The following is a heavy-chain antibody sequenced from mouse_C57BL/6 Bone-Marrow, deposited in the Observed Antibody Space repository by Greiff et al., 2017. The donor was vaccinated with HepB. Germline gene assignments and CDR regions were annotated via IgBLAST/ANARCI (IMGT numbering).Heavy chain of an antibody. CDR1: GYTFTDYE. V-gene: IGHV1-15*01. J-gene: IGHJ4*01. Sequence: VQLQQSGAELVRPGASVTLSCKASGYTFTDYEMHWVKQTPVHGLEWIGAIDPETGGTAYNQKFKGKAILTADKSSSTAYMELRSLTSEDSAVYYCTIYGSYVYAMDYWGQGTSVTVSP. CDR3: TIYGSYVYAMDY. D-gene: IGHD1-1*01. CDR2: IDPETGGT.